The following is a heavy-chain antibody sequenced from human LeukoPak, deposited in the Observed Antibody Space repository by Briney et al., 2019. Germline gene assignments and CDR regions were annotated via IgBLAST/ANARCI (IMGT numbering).Heavy chain of an antibody. Sequence: SETLSLTCAVYGGSFSGYYWSWIRQPPGKGLEWIGEINHSGSTNYNPSHKSRVTISVDTSKDQFSLKLSSVTAADTAVYYCARGRGGYSYGYRYYYYYYMDVWGKGTTVTVSS. CDR3: ARGRGGYSYGYRYYYYYYMDV. J-gene: IGHJ6*03. V-gene: IGHV4-34*01. D-gene: IGHD5-18*01. CDR2: INHSGST. CDR1: GGSFSGYY.